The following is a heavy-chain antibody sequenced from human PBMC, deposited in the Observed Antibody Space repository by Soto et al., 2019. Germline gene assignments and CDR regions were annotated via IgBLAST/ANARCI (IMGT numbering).Heavy chain of an antibody. J-gene: IGHJ6*02. CDR1: GGKCVDLG. CDR2: ISWDSGSI. CDR3: ARSRTSPYGMDV. D-gene: IGHD2-2*01. Sequence: SWTVAGGKCVDLGGHRIRQTPGKGLEWVSGISWDSGSIIYADSVKGRFIISRDNAKNSLYLQMNSLRAEDTAVYYCARSRTSPYGMDVWGQGTTVTVYS. V-gene: IGHV3-9*01.